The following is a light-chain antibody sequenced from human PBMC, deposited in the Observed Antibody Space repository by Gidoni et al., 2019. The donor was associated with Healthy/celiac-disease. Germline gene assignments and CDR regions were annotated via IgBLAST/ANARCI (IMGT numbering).Light chain of an antibody. J-gene: IGKJ1*01. V-gene: IGKV3-20*01. CDR1: QSVSSSY. CDR3: QQYGSWT. Sequence: VLTQSPGTLSLSPGERATLSCRASQSVSSSYLAWYQQKPGQAPRLLIYGASSRATGIPDRFSGSGSGTDFTLTISRLEPEDFAVYYCQQYGSWTFGQGTKVEIK. CDR2: GAS.